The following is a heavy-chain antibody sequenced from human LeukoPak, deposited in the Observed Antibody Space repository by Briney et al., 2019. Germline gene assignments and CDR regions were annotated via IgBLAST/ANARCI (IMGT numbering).Heavy chain of an antibody. J-gene: IGHJ4*02. V-gene: IGHV1-24*01. CDR2: FDPGERKL. Sequence: ASAKVSCEVSGYSLCELTMHCVRQAPGKRLEYMGGFDPGERKLIYAEKLQGRVTMTGDKSTDTAYMELSSLRSENTAVYYCATGDEWQLLDYWGQGTLVTVSS. D-gene: IGHD3-10*01. CDR3: ATGDEWQLLDY. CDR1: GYSLCELT.